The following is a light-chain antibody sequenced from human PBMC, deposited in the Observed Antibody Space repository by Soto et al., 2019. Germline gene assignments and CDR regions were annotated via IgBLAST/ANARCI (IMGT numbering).Light chain of an antibody. V-gene: IGKV1-5*01. Sequence: DIQMTQSPSTLSASVGDRVTSTCRASQSISSWLAWYQQKPGKAPKLLIYDASSLESGVPSRFSGSGSGTEFTLTISSLQSEDFAVYYCQQYNDWWTFGQGTKVDIK. CDR1: QSISSW. J-gene: IGKJ1*01. CDR2: DAS. CDR3: QQYNDWWT.